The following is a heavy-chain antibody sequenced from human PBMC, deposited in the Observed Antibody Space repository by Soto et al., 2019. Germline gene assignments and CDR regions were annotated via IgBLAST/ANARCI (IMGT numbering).Heavy chain of an antibody. CDR2: ISWNSGSI. V-gene: IGHV3-9*01. J-gene: IGHJ4*02. CDR3: AKVAYDSSGYYFQPYYFDY. CDR1: GFTFDDYA. D-gene: IGHD3-22*01. Sequence: PGGSLRLSCAASGFTFDDYAMHWVRQAPGKGLEWVSGISWNSGSIGYADSVKGRFTISRDNAKNSLYLQMNSLRAEDTALYYCAKVAYDSSGYYFQPYYFDYWGQGTLVTVSS.